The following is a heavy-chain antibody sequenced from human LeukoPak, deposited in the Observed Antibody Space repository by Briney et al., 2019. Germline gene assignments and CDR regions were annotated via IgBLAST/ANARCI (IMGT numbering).Heavy chain of an antibody. J-gene: IGHJ4*02. CDR1: GFTFHSYA. Sequence: PGGSLRLSCVASGFTFHSYAMTWVRQAPGKGLDWVAGISGSGESTYYGDSVKGRFTISRDNSKKILYLQMNSLRAVDTGVYFCAKVRVEWLSRCFDFWGQGTQVSVSS. D-gene: IGHD3-3*01. CDR3: AKVRVEWLSRCFDF. CDR2: ISGSGEST. V-gene: IGHV3-23*02.